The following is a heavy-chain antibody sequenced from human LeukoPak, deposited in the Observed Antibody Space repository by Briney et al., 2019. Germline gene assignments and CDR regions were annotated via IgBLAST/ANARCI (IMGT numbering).Heavy chain of an antibody. CDR2: VYHTGNT. CDR3: AKSDGSGSYFDY. J-gene: IGHJ4*02. V-gene: IGHV4-59*03. D-gene: IGHD3-10*01. CDR1: GGSIRNYY. Sequence: SETLSLTCTVSGGSIRNYYWSWIRQPPGKGLEWIGYVYHTGNTKYDPSLESRATISIDTSKNQFSLKLSSVTAADSAVYYCAKSDGSGSYFDYWGQGTLVTVS.